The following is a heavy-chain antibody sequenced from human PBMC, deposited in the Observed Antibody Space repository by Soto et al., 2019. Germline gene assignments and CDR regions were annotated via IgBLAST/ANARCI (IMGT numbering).Heavy chain of an antibody. Sequence: QVQLQESGPGLVQPSQTLSLTCTVSGGSISGGSYYWSWIRQHPGQGLVWMGFIYYTGSTSYNPCFTSRVSMPVDTSKNQFSWKLPSVSAANTALYYCAGDSGYCRGGKCHYVSWGHGTLVTVSS. V-gene: IGHV4-31*03. D-gene: IGHD2-15*01. J-gene: IGHJ5*01. CDR1: GGSISGGSYY. CDR3: AGDSGYCRGGKCHYVS. CDR2: IYYTGST.